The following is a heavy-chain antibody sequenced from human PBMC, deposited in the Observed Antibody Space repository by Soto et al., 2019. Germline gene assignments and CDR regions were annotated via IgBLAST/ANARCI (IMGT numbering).Heavy chain of an antibody. V-gene: IGHV4-59*08. Sequence: PSETLSLTCTVSGASISGYHWGWIRQPPGKGLEWIGYIFHTGTTSYNPSLKSRVTLSVDTSQSQFSLKLNSVTAADTAVYYCTTEAYDNSGSLAFDIWGPGTLVTVSS. CDR3: TTEAYDNSGSLAFDI. CDR1: GASISGYH. CDR2: IFHTGTT. D-gene: IGHD3-22*01. J-gene: IGHJ3*02.